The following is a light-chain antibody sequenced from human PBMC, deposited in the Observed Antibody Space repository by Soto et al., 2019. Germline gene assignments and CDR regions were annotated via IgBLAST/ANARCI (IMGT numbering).Light chain of an antibody. CDR1: SSDIGGYKY. CDR3: SSYTSINTHV. CDR2: DVS. J-gene: IGLJ1*01. Sequence: QSALTQPASVSGSPGQSITISCTGTSSDIGGYKYVSWYQQNPDKAPKLMIYDVSYRPSGVSDRFSGSKSGNTASLTISGLQAEDEADYYCSSYTSINTHVFGIGTKVTV. V-gene: IGLV2-14*01.